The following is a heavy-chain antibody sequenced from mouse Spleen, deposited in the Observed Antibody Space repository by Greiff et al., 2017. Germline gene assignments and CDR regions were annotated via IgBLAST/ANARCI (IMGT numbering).Heavy chain of an antibody. CDR2: IDPSDSYT. J-gene: IGHJ2*01. Sequence: QVQLQQPGAELVMPGASVKLSCKASGYTFTSYWMHWVKQRPGQGLEWIGEIDPSDSYTNYNQKFKGKATLTVDKSSSTAYMQLSSLTSEDSAVYYCASSGARGCSCFDYWGQGTTLTVSS. V-gene: IGHV1-69*01. D-gene: IGHD3-1*01. CDR1: GYTFTSYW. CDR3: ASSGARGCSCFDY.